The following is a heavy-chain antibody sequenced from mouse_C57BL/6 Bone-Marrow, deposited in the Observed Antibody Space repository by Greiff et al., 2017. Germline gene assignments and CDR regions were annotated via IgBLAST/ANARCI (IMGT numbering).Heavy chain of an antibody. V-gene: IGHV14-4*01. D-gene: IGHD1-1*01. CDR1: GFNIKDDY. J-gene: IGHJ3*01. CDR3: TTEAPFTTVVARAWLAY. CDR2: IDPENGDT. Sequence: EVKLMESGAELVRPGASVKLSCTASGFNIKDDYMHWVKQRPEQGLEWIGWIDPENGDTEYASKFQGKATITADTSSNTAYLQRSSLSSEDTAVYYCTTEAPFTTVVARAWLAYWGQGTLVTVSA.